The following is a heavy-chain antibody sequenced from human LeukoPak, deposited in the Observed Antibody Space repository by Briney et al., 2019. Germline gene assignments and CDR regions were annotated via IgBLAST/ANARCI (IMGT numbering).Heavy chain of an antibody. Sequence: PSETLSLTCAVYGGSFSGYYWSWIRQPPGKGLEWIGEINHSGSTNYNPFLKSRVTISVDTSKNQFSLKLSSVTAADTAVYYCARANQWLVRSWFDPWGQGTLVTVSS. J-gene: IGHJ5*02. D-gene: IGHD6-19*01. V-gene: IGHV4-34*01. CDR3: ARANQWLVRSWFDP. CDR1: GGSFSGYY. CDR2: INHSGST.